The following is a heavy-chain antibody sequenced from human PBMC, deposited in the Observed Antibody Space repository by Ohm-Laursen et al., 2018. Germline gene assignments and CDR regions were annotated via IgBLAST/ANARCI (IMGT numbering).Heavy chain of an antibody. CDR1: GFTFSSYW. D-gene: IGHD3-22*01. CDR3: AKARYYYDSSGHFDY. Sequence: SLRLSCTASGFTFSSYWMHWVRQAPGKGLEWVAVISYDGSNKYYADSVKGRFTISRDNSKNTLYLQMNSLRAEDTAVYYCAKARYYYDSSGHFDYWGQGTLVTVSS. J-gene: IGHJ4*02. CDR2: ISYDGSNK. V-gene: IGHV3-30*18.